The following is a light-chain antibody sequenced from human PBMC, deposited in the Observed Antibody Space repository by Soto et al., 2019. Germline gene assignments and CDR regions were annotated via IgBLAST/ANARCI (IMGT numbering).Light chain of an antibody. V-gene: IGLV2-14*01. CDR1: SRDVGGYKY. J-gene: IGLJ2*01. CDR3: TSYRGSSTLV. CDR2: EVS. Sequence: QSVLTQPASVSGSPGQSITISCTGTSRDVGGYKYVSWYQQHPGKAPKLIIYEVSNRPSGVSNRFSGSKSGNTASLTISALQAEDEADYYCTSYRGSSTLVFGGGTKLTVL.